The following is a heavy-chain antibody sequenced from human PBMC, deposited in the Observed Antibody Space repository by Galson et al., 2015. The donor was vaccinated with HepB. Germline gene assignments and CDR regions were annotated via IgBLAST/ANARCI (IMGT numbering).Heavy chain of an antibody. CDR2: ISGSGGST. J-gene: IGHJ3*02. CDR1: GFTFSSYA. D-gene: IGHD6-13*01. V-gene: IGHV3-23*01. Sequence: SLRLSCAASGFTFSSYAMSWVRQAPGKGLEWVSAISGSGGSTYYADSVKGRFTISRDNSKNTLYLQMNSLRAEDTAVYYCAKSIAAPGTGVRDAFDIWGQGTMVTVSS. CDR3: AKSIAAPGTGVRDAFDI.